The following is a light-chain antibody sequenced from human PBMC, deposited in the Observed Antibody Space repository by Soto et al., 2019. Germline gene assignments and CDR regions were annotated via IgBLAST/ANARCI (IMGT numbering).Light chain of an antibody. Sequence: QSVLTQSPSVSAAPGQKVTISCSESISNIGNNYVSWYQQLPGTAPKLLIYDNNKRPSGIPDRFSGSKSGTSGTLDITGLQTGDEADYYCATWDGSLPGEVFGGGTKLTVL. J-gene: IGLJ2*01. CDR2: DNN. CDR1: ISNIGNNY. V-gene: IGLV1-51*01. CDR3: ATWDGSLPGEV.